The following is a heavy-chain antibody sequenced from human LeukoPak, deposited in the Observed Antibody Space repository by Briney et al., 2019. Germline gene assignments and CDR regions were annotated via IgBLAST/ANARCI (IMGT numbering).Heavy chain of an antibody. CDR3: ARDRPGFGTIESPEY. V-gene: IGHV1-18*01. D-gene: IGHD1-1*01. CDR1: GYTFTSYG. CDR2: ISAYNGNT. Sequence: ASVKVSCKASGYTFTSYGISWVRQAPGQGLEWMGWISAYNGNTNYAQKLQGRVTMTTDTSTSTAYMELRSLRSDDTAMYYCARDRPGFGTIESPEYWGQGTLVTVSS. J-gene: IGHJ4*02.